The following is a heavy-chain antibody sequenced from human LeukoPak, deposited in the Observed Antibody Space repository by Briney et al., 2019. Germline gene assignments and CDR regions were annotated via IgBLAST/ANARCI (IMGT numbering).Heavy chain of an antibody. CDR3: ARDPRPSYDSSGYYYPGDY. CDR2: INPSGGRI. D-gene: IGHD3-22*01. Sequence: ASVKVSRKASGYTFTSYYMHWVRQAPGQGLEWMAIINPSGGRISYAQKFQGRVTMTRDTSTSTVYMELSSLRSEDTAVYYCARDPRPSYDSSGYYYPGDYWGQGTLVTVSS. CDR1: GYTFTSYY. J-gene: IGHJ4*02. V-gene: IGHV1-46*01.